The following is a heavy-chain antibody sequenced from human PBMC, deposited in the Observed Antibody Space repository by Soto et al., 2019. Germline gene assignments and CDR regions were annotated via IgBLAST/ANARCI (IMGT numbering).Heavy chain of an antibody. J-gene: IGHJ5*02. CDR1: GGTFSSYT. CDR3: ARDYRVDILTGYSNWFDP. Sequence: ASVKVSCKASGGTFSSYTISWVRQAPGQGLEWMGWINPNSGGTNYAQKFQGWVTMTRDTSISTAYMELSRLRSDDTAVYYCARDYRVDILTGYSNWFDPWGQGTLVTVSS. D-gene: IGHD3-9*01. CDR2: INPNSGGT. V-gene: IGHV1-2*04.